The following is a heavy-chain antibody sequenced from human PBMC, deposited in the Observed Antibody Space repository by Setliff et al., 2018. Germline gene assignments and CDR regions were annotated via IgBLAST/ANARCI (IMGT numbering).Heavy chain of an antibody. CDR3: ARDASFGFDV. Sequence: SETLSLTCSVSGDSINHFFWTWVRLSPGKGLEWIGYIYYSGGATYNPSLRGRASIAIGASKAHFPLDLRTVTTADTAVYYCARDASFGFDVWGPGITVTVSS. D-gene: IGHD2-2*01. CDR1: GDSINHFF. V-gene: IGHV4-59*01. CDR2: IYYSGGA. J-gene: IGHJ6*02.